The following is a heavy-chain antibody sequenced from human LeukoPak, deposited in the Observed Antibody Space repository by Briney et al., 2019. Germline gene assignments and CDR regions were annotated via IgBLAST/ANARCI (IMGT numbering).Heavy chain of an antibody. CDR2: IASSSYT. CDR1: GFTFSDYY. V-gene: IGHV3-11*05. J-gene: IGHJ4*02. D-gene: IGHD1-26*01. CDR3: ARGGGGGGSYDGEEFDY. Sequence: KPGGSLRLSCAASGFTFSDYYMSWIRQAPGKGLEWVSYIASSSYTHYADSVKGRFTISRDNAKNSLYLQMNSLRAEDTAVYYCARGGGGGGSYDGEEFDYWGQGTLVTVSS.